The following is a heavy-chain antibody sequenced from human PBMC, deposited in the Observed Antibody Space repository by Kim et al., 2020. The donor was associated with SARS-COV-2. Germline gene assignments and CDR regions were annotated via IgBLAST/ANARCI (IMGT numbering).Heavy chain of an antibody. V-gene: IGHV3-30-3*01. Sequence: GGSLRLSCAASGFTFSSYAMHWVRQAPGKGLEWVAVISYDGSNKYYADSVKGRFTISRDNSKNTLYLQMNSLRAEDTAVYYCARDSIYFDWPTHGMDVWGQGTTVTVSS. CDR3: ARDSIYFDWPTHGMDV. CDR2: ISYDGSNK. CDR1: GFTFSSYA. D-gene: IGHD3-9*01. J-gene: IGHJ6*02.